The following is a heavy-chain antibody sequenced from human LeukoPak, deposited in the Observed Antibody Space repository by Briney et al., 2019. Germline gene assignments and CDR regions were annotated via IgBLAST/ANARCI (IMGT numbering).Heavy chain of an antibody. CDR2: IKQDGSEK. D-gene: IGHD4-17*01. CDR3: ATSTLILRLIFDY. CDR1: GFTVSSNY. V-gene: IGHV3-7*01. Sequence: TGGSLRLSCAASGFTVSSNYMSWVRQAPGKGLEWVANIKQDGSEKYYVDSVKGRFTISRDNAKNSLYLQMNSLRAEDTAVYYCATSTLILRLIFDYWGQGTLVTVSS. J-gene: IGHJ4*02.